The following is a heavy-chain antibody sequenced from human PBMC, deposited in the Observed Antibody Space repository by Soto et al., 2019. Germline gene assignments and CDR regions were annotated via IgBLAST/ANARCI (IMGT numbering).Heavy chain of an antibody. Sequence: QPQLEQSGAEMREPGASVKLSCKASGYSFSTYDISWLRQDPGKGLKWMGVISPNNGKRNFAWKFLDRVIMATDTSWNTAHREMESLRYDDTAIYYCATSYDTGFDPGGQGTLVTVSS. V-gene: IGHV1-18*04. D-gene: IGHD3-9*01. CDR2: ISPNNGKR. J-gene: IGHJ5*02. CDR3: ATSYDTGFDP. CDR1: GYSFSTYD.